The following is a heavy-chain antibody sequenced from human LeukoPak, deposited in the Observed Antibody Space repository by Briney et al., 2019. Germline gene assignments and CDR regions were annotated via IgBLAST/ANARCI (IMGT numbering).Heavy chain of an antibody. V-gene: IGHV3-7*01. D-gene: IGHD6-13*01. CDR2: IKQDGSEK. CDR3: ARLCSSRWSDP. CDR1: GFSFTTYW. J-gene: IGHJ5*02. Sequence: GGSLRLSCAASGFSFTTYWMSWVRQAPGQGLEWVANIKQDGSEKYYVDSVKGRFTISRDNAKNSLYLRMNSLRVEDTAVYYCARLCSSRWSDPWGQGTLVTVTS.